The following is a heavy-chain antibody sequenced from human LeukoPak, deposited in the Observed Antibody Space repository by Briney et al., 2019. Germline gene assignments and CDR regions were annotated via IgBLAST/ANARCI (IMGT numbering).Heavy chain of an antibody. CDR3: AKDWGYSGYDENDAFDI. CDR1: GFTFSSSA. V-gene: IGHV3-23*01. Sequence: GGSLRLSCTASGFTFSSSAMTWVRQAPGKGLDWVSAISDSGGDSIYTDSVKDRFTISRDNSKNTLYLQMNSLRAEDTAVYYCAKDWGYSGYDENDAFDIWGQGTMVTVSS. J-gene: IGHJ3*02. D-gene: IGHD5-12*01. CDR2: ISDSGGDS.